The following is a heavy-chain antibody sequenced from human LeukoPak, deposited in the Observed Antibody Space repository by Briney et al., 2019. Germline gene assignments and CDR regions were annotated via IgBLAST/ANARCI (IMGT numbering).Heavy chain of an antibody. CDR1: GGTFSSYA. V-gene: IGHV1-69*05. CDR2: IIPIFGTA. D-gene: IGHD2-2*01. J-gene: IGHJ3*02. CDR3: ARDWDCSSTSCRPDAFDI. Sequence: SVKVSCKASGGTFSSYAISWVRQAPGQGLEWMGGIIPIFGTANYTQKFQGRVTITTDESTSTAYMELSSLRSEDTAVYYCARDWDCSSTSCRPDAFDIWGQGTMVTVSS.